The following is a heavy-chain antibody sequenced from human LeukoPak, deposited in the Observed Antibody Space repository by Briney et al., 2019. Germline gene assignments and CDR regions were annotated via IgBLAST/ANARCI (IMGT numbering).Heavy chain of an antibody. V-gene: IGHV3-48*03. Sequence: GGSLRLSCAASGFTFSSYEMNWVRQAPGKGLEWVSYISSSGSTIYYADSVKGRFTISRDNSKNTVYLQIYSLKAEDTAVYWCAREGRRGTYYDSSSYSLYDYWGQGTLVTVSS. CDR1: GFTFSSYE. CDR2: ISSSGSTI. CDR3: AREGRRGTYYDSSSYSLYDY. D-gene: IGHD3-22*01. J-gene: IGHJ4*02.